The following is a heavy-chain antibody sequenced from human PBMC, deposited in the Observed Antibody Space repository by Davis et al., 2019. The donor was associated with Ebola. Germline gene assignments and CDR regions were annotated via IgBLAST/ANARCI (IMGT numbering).Heavy chain of an antibody. Sequence: GSLRLSCAVYSGSFSGYYWSWIRQSPGKGLEWIGEISHTGDTNYNPSLKSRVIISVDTSKNQFSLKLNSVNAADTAMYYCARGGYSSINYWGQGTLVTVSS. V-gene: IGHV4-34*01. J-gene: IGHJ4*02. D-gene: IGHD6-13*01. CDR2: ISHTGDT. CDR3: ARGGYSSINY. CDR1: SGSFSGYY.